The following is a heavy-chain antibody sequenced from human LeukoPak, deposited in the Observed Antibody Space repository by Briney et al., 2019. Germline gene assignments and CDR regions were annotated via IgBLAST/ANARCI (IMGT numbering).Heavy chain of an antibody. Sequence: GGSLILSCATSGFTFSSYAMSWVRQAPGKGLEWVSGIGENGGSTYYADSVKGRFTISRDNSKNTLYLQMNSLRTEDTAVYYCAKAEGYDILTGLDYWGQGTLVTVSS. D-gene: IGHD3-9*01. CDR1: GFTFSSYA. CDR3: AKAEGYDILTGLDY. CDR2: IGENGGST. J-gene: IGHJ4*02. V-gene: IGHV3-23*01.